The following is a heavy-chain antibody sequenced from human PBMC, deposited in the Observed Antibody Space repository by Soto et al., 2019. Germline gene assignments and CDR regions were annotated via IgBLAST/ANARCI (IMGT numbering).Heavy chain of an antibody. CDR2: IYYRGNV. Sequence: SETLSLTCSFSCGSISNINYHWGWIRQPPGKGLEWIGSIYYRGNVYYNPSLRSRITISVDTSKNQFSLDLSSVTAADTAVYFCARLREGSPADFWGQGTLVTVSS. V-gene: IGHV4-39*01. CDR3: ARLREGSPADF. CDR1: CGSISNINYH. J-gene: IGHJ4*02. D-gene: IGHD1-26*01.